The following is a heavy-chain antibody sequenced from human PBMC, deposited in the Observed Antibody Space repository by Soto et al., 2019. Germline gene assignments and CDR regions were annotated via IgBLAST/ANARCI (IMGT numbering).Heavy chain of an antibody. J-gene: IGHJ6*02. V-gene: IGHV5-10-1*01. CDR2: IDPSDSYT. D-gene: IGHD1-26*01. CDR1: GYSFTIYC. Sequence: GESVKISCKGSGYSFTIYCISWVRQMPWKGLEWMGRIDPSDSYTNYSPSFQGHVTISADKSISTAYLQWSSLKASDTAMYYCARHPNRRSPVGYYYGMDVWGQGTTVTVSS. CDR3: ARHPNRRSPVGYYYGMDV.